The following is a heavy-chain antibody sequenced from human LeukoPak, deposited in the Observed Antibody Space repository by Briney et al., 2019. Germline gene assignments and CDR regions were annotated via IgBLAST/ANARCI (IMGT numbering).Heavy chain of an antibody. CDR3: AKDAQVYSTYDWRWFDP. J-gene: IGHJ5*02. CDR1: GFTFSSHS. D-gene: IGHD4-11*01. CDR2: ISSSSSYI. V-gene: IGHV3-21*01. Sequence: GGSLRLSCAASGFTFSSHSMDWVRQAPGKGLEWVSSISSSSSYIYYADSVKGRFTISRDNAKNSLYLQMNSLRAEDTAVYYCAKDAQVYSTYDWRWFDPWGQGTLVTVSS.